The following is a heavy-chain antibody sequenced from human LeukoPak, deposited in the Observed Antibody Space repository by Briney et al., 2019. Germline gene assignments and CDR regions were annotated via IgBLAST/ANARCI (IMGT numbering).Heavy chain of an antibody. V-gene: IGHV3-53*01. CDR2: IYSGGST. CDR3: ARDEAAAGTTYPDY. J-gene: IGHJ4*02. Sequence: GGSLRLSCAASGFTVSSNYMSWVRQAPGKGLEWVSVIYSGGSTYYADSVKGRFTISRDNSRNTLYLQMNSLRAEDTAVYYCARDEAAAGTTYPDYWGQGTLVTVSS. D-gene: IGHD6-13*01. CDR1: GFTVSSNY.